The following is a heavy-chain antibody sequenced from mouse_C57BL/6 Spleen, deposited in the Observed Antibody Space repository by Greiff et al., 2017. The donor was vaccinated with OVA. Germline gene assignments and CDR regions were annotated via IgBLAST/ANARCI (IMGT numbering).Heavy chain of an antibody. CDR1: GYTFTSYW. Sequence: QVQLQQPGAELVKPGASVKLSCKASGYTFTSYWMHWVKQRPGRGLEWIGRIDPKSGGTKYNEKFKSKATLTVDTPSSTAYMQLSSLTSEDSAVYYCARGPTYYDYGGYYAMDYWGQGTSVTVSS. V-gene: IGHV1-72*01. J-gene: IGHJ4*01. D-gene: IGHD2-4*01. CDR3: ARGPTYYDYGGYYAMDY. CDR2: IDPKSGGT.